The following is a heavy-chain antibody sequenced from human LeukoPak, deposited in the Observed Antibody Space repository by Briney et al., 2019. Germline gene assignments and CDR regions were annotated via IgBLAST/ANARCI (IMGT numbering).Heavy chain of an antibody. V-gene: IGHV3-21*01. CDR1: GFRFSNYG. J-gene: IGHJ5*02. Sequence: PGRSLRLSCAASGFRFSNYGMHWVRQAPGKGLEWVSSISSSSSYIYYADSVKGRFTISRDNAKNSLYLQMNSLRAEGTAVYYCASGSQGDYVWGSYRYRESPFDPWGQGTLVTVSS. CDR2: ISSSSSYI. D-gene: IGHD3-16*02. CDR3: ASGSQGDYVWGSYRYRESPFDP.